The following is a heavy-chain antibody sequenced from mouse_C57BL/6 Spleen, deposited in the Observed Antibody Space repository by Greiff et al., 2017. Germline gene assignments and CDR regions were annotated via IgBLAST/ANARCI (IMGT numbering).Heavy chain of an antibody. V-gene: IGHV1-80*01. CDR3: ARGGDGYYVPYFDY. D-gene: IGHD2-3*01. J-gene: IGHJ2*01. Sequence: QVQLQQSGAELVKPGASVKISCKASGYAFSSYWMNWVKQRPGKGLEWIGQIYPGDGDTNYNGKFKGKATLTADKSSSTAYMQLSSLTSEDSAVYFCARGGDGYYVPYFDYWGQGTTLTVSS. CDR1: GYAFSSYW. CDR2: IYPGDGDT.